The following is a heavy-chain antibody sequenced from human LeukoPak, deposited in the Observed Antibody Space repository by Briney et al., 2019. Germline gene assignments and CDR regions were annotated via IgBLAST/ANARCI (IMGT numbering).Heavy chain of an antibody. CDR3: ARHLSPDGFDI. D-gene: IGHD2/OR15-2a*01. J-gene: IGHJ3*02. Sequence: GESLKISCKGSGYSFTNYWIGWVRQMPGKGLEWMGMTYPGDSDTRYSPSFQGQVTISAEKPITTAYLQWSSLKASDTAMYYCARHLSPDGFDIWGQGTMVTVSS. V-gene: IGHV5-51*01. CDR2: TYPGDSDT. CDR1: GYSFTNYW.